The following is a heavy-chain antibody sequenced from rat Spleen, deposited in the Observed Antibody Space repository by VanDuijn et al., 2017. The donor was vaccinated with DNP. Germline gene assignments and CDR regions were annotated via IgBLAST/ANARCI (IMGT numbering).Heavy chain of an antibody. CDR1: GFTFSKNA. CDR3: ARLFGYDGTYYYWYFDF. J-gene: IGHJ1*01. CDR2: LSFDGSST. V-gene: IGHV5-29*01. D-gene: IGHD1-12*02. Sequence: EVQLVESGGGLVQPGRSLKVSCVASGFTFSKNAMAWVRQSPTKGLEWVAALSFDGSSTYYRDSVKGRFTISRDNAKNTLYFQMDSLRSEDTATYYCARLFGYDGTYYYWYFDFWGQGVMVTVSS.